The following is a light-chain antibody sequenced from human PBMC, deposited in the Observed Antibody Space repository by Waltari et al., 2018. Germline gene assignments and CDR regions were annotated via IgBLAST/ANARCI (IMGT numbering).Light chain of an antibody. CDR1: QSIGTY. CDR3: QQTYSSPT. Sequence: DIQMPQSPSSLSASVGDRVTITCRAGQSIGTYLHWYQHKPGEAPKLLIYAASTLQSGVPSRFSGSGSGTDFTLTLSSLQPEDFATYYCQQTYSSPTFGQGTKLEIK. CDR2: AAS. J-gene: IGKJ2*01. V-gene: IGKV1-39*01.